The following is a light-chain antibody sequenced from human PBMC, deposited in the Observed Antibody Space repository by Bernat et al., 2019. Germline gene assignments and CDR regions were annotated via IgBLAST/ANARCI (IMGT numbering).Light chain of an antibody. CDR3: TSNAGSNNLDV. CDR2: EVT. J-gene: IGLJ1*01. CDR1: SSDVGTYNY. V-gene: IGLV2-8*01. Sequence: SALTQPPSASGSPGQSVTISCTGTSSDVGTYNYVSWYQQYPGKAPKLIIYEVTKRPSGVPDRFSGSKSGNTASLTVSGLQAEDEADYYCTSNAGSNNLDVFGTGTKVPVL.